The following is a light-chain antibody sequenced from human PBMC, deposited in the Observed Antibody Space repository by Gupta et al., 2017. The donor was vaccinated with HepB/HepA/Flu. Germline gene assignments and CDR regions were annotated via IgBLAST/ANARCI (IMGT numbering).Light chain of an antibody. J-gene: IGKJ2*01. Sequence: DIQMTQSPSSLSASVGDRVTITCRASQSISAYLNWYQQKSGRAPRLLIYGASNLKTGVPSRFSGSGSGTDFTLTISNLQPEDFATFYCQQSYIIPYTFGQGTKVEI. V-gene: IGKV1-39*01. CDR3: QQSYIIPYT. CDR1: QSISAY. CDR2: GAS.